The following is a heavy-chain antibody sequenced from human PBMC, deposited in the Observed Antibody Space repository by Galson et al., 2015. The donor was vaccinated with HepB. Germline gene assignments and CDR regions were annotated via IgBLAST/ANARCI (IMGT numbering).Heavy chain of an antibody. Sequence: SVKVSCKASGCTFSSYAISWVRQAPGQGLEWMGGIIPIFGIANYAQKFQGRVTITADESTSTVYMELSSLRSEDTAVYYCARAVAARPSVYYYYGMDVWGQGTTVTVSS. CDR2: IIPIFGIA. V-gene: IGHV1-69*13. CDR3: ARAVAARPSVYYYYGMDV. D-gene: IGHD6-6*01. J-gene: IGHJ6*02. CDR1: GCTFSSYA.